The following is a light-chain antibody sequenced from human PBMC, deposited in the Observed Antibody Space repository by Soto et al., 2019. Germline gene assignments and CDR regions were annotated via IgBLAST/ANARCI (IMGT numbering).Light chain of an antibody. J-gene: IGKJ5*01. CDR2: GAS. CDR1: QSVSSTY. CDR3: QQRSNLIT. Sequence: EIVLTQSPGTLSLSPGERATLSCRASQSVSSTYLAWYQQKPGQAPRLLIYGASSRATGVPDRFSGSGSGTDFTLTISRLEPEDSAVYYCQQRSNLITFGQGTRLEIK. V-gene: IGKV3D-20*02.